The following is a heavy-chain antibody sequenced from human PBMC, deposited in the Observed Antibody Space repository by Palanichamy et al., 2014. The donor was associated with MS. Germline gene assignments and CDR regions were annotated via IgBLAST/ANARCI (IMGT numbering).Heavy chain of an antibody. CDR3: ARRPERYCSGGSCYHGGLDY. D-gene: IGHD2-15*01. CDR2: IYYSGST. CDR1: GGSISSSSYY. J-gene: IGHJ4*02. V-gene: IGHV4-39*01. Sequence: QLQLQESGPGLVKPSETLSLTCTVSGGSISSSSYYWGWIRQPPGKGLEWIGSIYYSGSTYYNPSLKSRVTISVDTSKNQFSLKLSSVTAADTAVYYCARRPERYCSGGSCYHGGLDYWGQGTLVTVSS.